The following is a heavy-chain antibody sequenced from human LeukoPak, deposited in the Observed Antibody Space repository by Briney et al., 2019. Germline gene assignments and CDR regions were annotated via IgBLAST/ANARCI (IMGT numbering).Heavy chain of an antibody. V-gene: IGHV1-18*01. J-gene: IGHJ5*02. D-gene: IGHD3-22*01. CDR1: GYTFTSYG. CDR2: ISAYNGNT. CDR3: ARDTTYYDSSGCYFGFDP. Sequence: ASVKVSCKASGYTFTSYGISWVRQAPGQGLEWMGWISAYNGNTNYARKLQGRVTMTTDTSTSTAYMELRSLRSDDTAVYYCARDTTYYDSSGCYFGFDPWGQGTLVTVSS.